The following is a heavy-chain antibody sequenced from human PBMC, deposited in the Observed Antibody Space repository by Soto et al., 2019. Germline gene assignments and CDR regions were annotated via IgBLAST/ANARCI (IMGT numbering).Heavy chain of an antibody. CDR3: ARDLAAVPRAFDY. D-gene: IGHD6-13*01. J-gene: IGHJ4*02. CDR2: VYYTGTT. CDR1: GGSISSYF. Sequence: SETLSLTCTVSGGSISSYFYIWVRQPPGRGLEWIGSVYYTGTTDYNPSLKSRVTISVDTSKTQFSLNLRSVTAADTAVYYCARDLAAVPRAFDYWGRGTLVTVSS. V-gene: IGHV4-59*01.